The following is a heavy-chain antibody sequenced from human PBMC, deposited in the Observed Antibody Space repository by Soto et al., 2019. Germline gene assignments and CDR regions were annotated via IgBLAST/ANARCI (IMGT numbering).Heavy chain of an antibody. CDR1: GFTFSDYY. J-gene: IGHJ4*02. CDR3: AGQYSSSSVEF. CDR2: ISSGAITI. V-gene: IGHV3-11*01. Sequence: GGSLRLSCAASGFTFSDYYMNWIRQAPGKGLEWVSYISSGAITIYYADSVKGRFTISRDNAKNSLYLQMNSLRAEDTAVYYCAGQYSSSSVEFWGQGTLVTVSS. D-gene: IGHD6-6*01.